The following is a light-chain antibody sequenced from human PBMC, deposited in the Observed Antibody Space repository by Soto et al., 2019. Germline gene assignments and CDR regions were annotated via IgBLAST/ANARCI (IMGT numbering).Light chain of an antibody. CDR3: QQYGSSSVT. CDR2: GAS. Sequence: EIVLTQSPGTLSLSPGERATLSCRAIQSVSSSYLAWYQQKPGQAPRLLIYGASSRATGIPDRFSGSGSGTDFTLTISRLEPEDFAVYYCQQYGSSSVTFGQGTRLEIK. J-gene: IGKJ5*01. CDR1: QSVSSSY. V-gene: IGKV3-20*01.